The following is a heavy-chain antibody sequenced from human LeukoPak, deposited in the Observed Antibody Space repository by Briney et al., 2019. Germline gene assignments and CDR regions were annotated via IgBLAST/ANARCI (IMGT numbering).Heavy chain of an antibody. J-gene: IGHJ6*02. CDR1: GGSISSGGYY. CDR3: AREGDLTYYYYGMDV. Sequence: PSETLSLTCTVSGGSISSGGYYWSWIRQHPGKGLEWIGYIYYSGSTYYNPPLKSRVTISVDTSKNQFSLKLSSVTAADTAVYYCAREGDLTYYYYGMDVWGQGTTVTVSS. D-gene: IGHD1-26*01. V-gene: IGHV4-31*03. CDR2: IYYSGST.